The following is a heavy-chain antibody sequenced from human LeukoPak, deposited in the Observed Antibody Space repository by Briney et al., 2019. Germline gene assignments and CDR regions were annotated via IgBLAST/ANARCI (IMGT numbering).Heavy chain of an antibody. D-gene: IGHD3-22*01. CDR1: GFSVSSNY. CDR2: IYSVSDT. J-gene: IGHJ4*02. V-gene: IGHV3-53*01. Sequence: QPGGSLRLSCAASGFSVSSNYMTWVRQAPGKGPQWVSVIYSVSDTFYADSVKGRFTISRDNSKNTVSLQMNSLRADDTAVYYCARWGYDSSGSYWDNWGQGTLVTVSS. CDR3: ARWGYDSSGSYWDN.